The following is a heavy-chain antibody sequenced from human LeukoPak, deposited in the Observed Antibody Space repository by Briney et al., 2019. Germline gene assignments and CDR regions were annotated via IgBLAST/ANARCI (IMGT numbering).Heavy chain of an antibody. CDR3: TRRFPGYYYYMDV. Sequence: SETLSLTCTVSDDSISDYYRGWIRQPPGKGLEWIGYFHNSGTSTYNPSLKSRVTISADTSKNQFSLKLNSLTTADTAVYYCTRRFPGYYYYMDVWGKGTTVTVSS. J-gene: IGHJ6*03. D-gene: IGHD2-21*01. CDR1: DDSISDYY. V-gene: IGHV4-59*01. CDR2: FHNSGTS.